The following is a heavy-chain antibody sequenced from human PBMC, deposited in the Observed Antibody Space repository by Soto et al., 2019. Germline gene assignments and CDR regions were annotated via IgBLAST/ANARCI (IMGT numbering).Heavy chain of an antibody. J-gene: IGHJ6*02. CDR1: GFIASTSY. CDR3: ARDPPSTSDYGLDV. CDR2: TYTSGSA. Sequence: TGGSLRLSCAASGFIASTSYIFWVRHAPGKGLEWVATTYTSGSADYADSVKGRFTSSRDDSKNTLYLQLNSLRAEDTAVYYCARDPPSTSDYGLDVWGQGPTVTVSS. V-gene: IGHV3-66*01.